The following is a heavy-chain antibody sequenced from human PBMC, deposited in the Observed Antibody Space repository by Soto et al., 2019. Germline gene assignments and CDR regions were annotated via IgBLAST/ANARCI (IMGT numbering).Heavy chain of an antibody. CDR2: INSGNGDT. CDR1: GYTFTTYA. J-gene: IGHJ4*02. D-gene: IGHD6-13*01. CDR3: ARDRAAHSSSWDFDY. V-gene: IGHV1-3*01. Sequence: ASVKVSCKAFGYTFTTYAIHWVRQAPGQSLEWMGFINSGNGDTEYSQKLQGRVTMTRDTSANTVYMELRNLRAEDTAVYYCARDRAAHSSSWDFDYWGQGPLVTVS.